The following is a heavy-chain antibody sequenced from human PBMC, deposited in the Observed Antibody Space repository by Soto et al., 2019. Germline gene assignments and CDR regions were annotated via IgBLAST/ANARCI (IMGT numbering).Heavy chain of an antibody. CDR3: ARDFCPVPTCYDW. Sequence: VVPMSISCASSGFTFSSYAMSWVRQAPGKGLEWVSAISGSGGSTYYADPVRGRFTISRDQSKNTLYLQMNSLRAEDTAVYYCARDFCPVPTCYDWWGQGVLVTVSS. CDR1: GFTFSSYA. J-gene: IGHJ4*02. D-gene: IGHD2-2*01. CDR2: ISGSGGST. V-gene: IGHV3-23*01.